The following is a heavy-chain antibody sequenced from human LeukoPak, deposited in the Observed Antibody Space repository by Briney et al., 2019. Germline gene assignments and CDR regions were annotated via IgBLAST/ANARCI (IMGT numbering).Heavy chain of an antibody. D-gene: IGHD5-18*01. V-gene: IGHV4-34*01. CDR1: GGSFSGYY. Sequence: SETLSLTCAVYGGSFSGYYWSWIRQPPGKGLEWIGEINHSGSTNCNPSLKSRVTISVDTSKNQFSLKLSSVTAADTAVYYCARLRGYSYGFRNWGQGTLVTVSS. CDR2: INHSGST. J-gene: IGHJ4*02. CDR3: ARLRGYSYGFRN.